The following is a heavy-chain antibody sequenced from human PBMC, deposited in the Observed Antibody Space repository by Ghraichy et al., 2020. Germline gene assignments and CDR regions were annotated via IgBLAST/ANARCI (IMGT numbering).Heavy chain of an antibody. CDR3: ARGSLDRSSGYLFDY. CDR1: GGSFSGYF. Sequence: SQTLSLTCAVYGGSFSGYFWSWIRQPPGKGLEWIGEINHSGSTNYNPSLKSRVTISVDTSKNQFSLKLSSVTAADTAVYYCARGSLDRSSGYLFDYWGQGTLVTVSS. V-gene: IGHV4-34*01. J-gene: IGHJ4*02. D-gene: IGHD3-22*01. CDR2: INHSGST.